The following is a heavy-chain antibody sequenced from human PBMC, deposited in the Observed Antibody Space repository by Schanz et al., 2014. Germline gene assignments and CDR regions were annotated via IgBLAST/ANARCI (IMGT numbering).Heavy chain of an antibody. CDR1: GFTFDDHA. V-gene: IGHV3-9*01. D-gene: IGHD2-21*02. Sequence: VQLVESGGGVAQPGGSLRLSCAASGFTFDDHAMHWVRQVPGKGLEWVSGISWNSGNIAYADSVKGRFTISRDNAKNSLYLQMNSLRPEDTALYYCAKVQTHTLYGGNSCFDYWGQGTLVTVSS. J-gene: IGHJ4*02. CDR2: ISWNSGNI. CDR3: AKVQTHTLYGGNSCFDY.